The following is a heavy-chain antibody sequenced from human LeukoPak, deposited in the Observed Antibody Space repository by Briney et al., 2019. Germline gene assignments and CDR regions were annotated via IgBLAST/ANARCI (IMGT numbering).Heavy chain of an antibody. D-gene: IGHD3-10*01. CDR3: ARAHYYGSGSPDAFDI. CDR1: GGSISSSSYY. J-gene: IGHJ3*02. CDR2: IYYSGST. V-gene: IGHV4-39*07. Sequence: SETLSLTCTVSGGSISSSSYYWGWIRQPPGKGLEWIGSIYYSGSTYYNPSLKSRVTISVDTSKNRFSLKLSSVTAADTAVYYCARAHYYGSGSPDAFDIWGQGTLVTVFS.